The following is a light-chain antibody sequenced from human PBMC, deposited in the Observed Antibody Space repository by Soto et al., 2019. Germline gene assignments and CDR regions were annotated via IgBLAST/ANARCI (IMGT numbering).Light chain of an antibody. CDR3: QQSYSTPYT. CDR2: AAS. V-gene: IGKV1-39*01. J-gene: IGKJ2*01. Sequence: DIKMTPSPSSLSASVGDRVIITCRASQSISSYLNWYQQKPGKAPTLLIYAASSLQSVVPSRFSGSGSGTEFTLTISSLQPEDFANYYCQQSYSTPYTFGQGTKLEIK. CDR1: QSISSY.